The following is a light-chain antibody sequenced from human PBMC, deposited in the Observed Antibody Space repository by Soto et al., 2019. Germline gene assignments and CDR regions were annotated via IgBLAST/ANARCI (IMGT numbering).Light chain of an antibody. V-gene: IGKV3-20*01. CDR2: GAS. Sequence: EIVLTQSPATLSLSPGERATLSCRASQSVSSYLAWYQQKPGQAPRLLIYGASSRATGIPDRFSGSGSGTDFTLTISRLEPEDFAVYYCQLKTFGQGTKV. CDR3: QLKT. CDR1: QSVSSY. J-gene: IGKJ1*01.